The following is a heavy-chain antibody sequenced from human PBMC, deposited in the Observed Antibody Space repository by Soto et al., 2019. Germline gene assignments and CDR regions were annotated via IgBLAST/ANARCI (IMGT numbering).Heavy chain of an antibody. CDR1: GGSFSGYY. CDR2: INHSGST. J-gene: IGHJ4*02. D-gene: IGHD1-26*01. Sequence: SETLSLTCAVYGGSFSGYYWSWIRQPPGKGLEWIGEINHSGSTNYNPSLKSRVTISVDTSKNQFSLKLSSVTAADTAVYYCERGSGSSLFWYWGQGTLVTVSS. V-gene: IGHV4-34*01. CDR3: ERGSGSSLFWY.